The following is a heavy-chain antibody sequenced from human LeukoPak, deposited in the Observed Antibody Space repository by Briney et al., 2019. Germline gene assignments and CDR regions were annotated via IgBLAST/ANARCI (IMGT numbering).Heavy chain of an antibody. D-gene: IGHD5-18*01. V-gene: IGHV3-9*01. CDR1: GFTFSSYW. CDR3: AKTASGYSYGDFDY. Sequence: GGSLRLSCAASGFTFSSYWMSWVRQAPGKGLEWVSGISWNSGSIGYADSVKGRFTISRDNAKNSLYLQMNSLRAEDTALYYCAKTASGYSYGDFDYWGQGTLVTVSS. CDR2: ISWNSGSI. J-gene: IGHJ4*02.